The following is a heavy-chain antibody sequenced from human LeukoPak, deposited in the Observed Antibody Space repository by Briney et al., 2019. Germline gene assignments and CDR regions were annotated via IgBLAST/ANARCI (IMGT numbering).Heavy chain of an antibody. CDR3: VTGGYNYVGFES. V-gene: IGHV3-21*01. D-gene: IGHD5-18*01. Sequence: SVKGRFTISRDNARNSLYLQMNGLKAEDTAVYFCVTGGYNYVGFESWGQGTLVTVSS. J-gene: IGHJ4*02.